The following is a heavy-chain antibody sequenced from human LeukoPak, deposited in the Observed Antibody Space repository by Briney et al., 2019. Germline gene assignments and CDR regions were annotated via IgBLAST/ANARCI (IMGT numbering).Heavy chain of an antibody. V-gene: IGHV4-4*02. CDR1: GDSISTSKW. CDR2: IYRYGDT. CDR3: ARNHYDSGGLDY. D-gene: IGHD3-10*01. J-gene: IGHJ4*02. Sequence: PSETLSLTCSVSGDSISTSKWWSWVRQPPGKGLQWIGEIYRYGDTNYNPSLKSRVTISLDKSKNRFSLELRSVTAADTAVYYCARNHYDSGGLDYWGQGTLVTVSS.